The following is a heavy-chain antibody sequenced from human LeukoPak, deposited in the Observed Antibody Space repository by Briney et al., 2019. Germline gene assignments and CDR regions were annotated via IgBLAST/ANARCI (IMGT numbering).Heavy chain of an antibody. J-gene: IGHJ6*02. CDR2: IYYSGTV. V-gene: IGHV4-59*01. CDR1: GGSIXGYY. D-gene: IGHD5-18*01. Sequence: ETLSLTXTVSGGSIXGYYWSWIRQPPGKGLEWIGNIYYSGTVNYSPSLKSRVTISVATSNNQFSLNLLFVTAADSAVYYCARGWDTGYGYYGMDVWGQGTTVTVSS. CDR3: ARGWDTGYGYYGMDV.